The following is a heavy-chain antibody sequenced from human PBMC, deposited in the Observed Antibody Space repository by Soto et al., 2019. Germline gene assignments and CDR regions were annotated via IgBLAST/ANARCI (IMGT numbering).Heavy chain of an antibody. V-gene: IGHV3-9*01. CDR1: GFTFDDYA. CDR3: AKAFPLQPPSQYIGDSPYDVFDI. D-gene: IGHD2-21*01. Sequence: PGGSLRLSCAASGFTFDDYARHWVRQAPGKGLEWVSGISWNSGSIGYADSVKGRFTISRDNAKNSLYLQMNSLRAEDTALYYCAKAFPLQPPSQYIGDSPYDVFDIWGQGTMVTGSS. CDR2: ISWNSGSI. J-gene: IGHJ3*02.